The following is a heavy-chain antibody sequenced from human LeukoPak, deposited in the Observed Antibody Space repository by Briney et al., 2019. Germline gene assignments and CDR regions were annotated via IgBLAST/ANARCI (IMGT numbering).Heavy chain of an antibody. CDR2: IYYSGST. CDR1: GGSISSHY. D-gene: IGHD3-22*01. Sequence: SETLSLTCTVSGGSISSHYWSWIRQPPGKGLEWIGYIYYSGSTNYNPSLKSRVTISVYTSKNQFSLKLSSVTAADTAVYYCARREISSGYVYYFDYWGQGTLVTVSS. CDR3: ARREISSGYVYYFDY. V-gene: IGHV4-59*11. J-gene: IGHJ4*02.